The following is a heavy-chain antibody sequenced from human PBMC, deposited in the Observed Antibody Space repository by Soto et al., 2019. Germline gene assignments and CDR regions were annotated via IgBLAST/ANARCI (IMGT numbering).Heavy chain of an antibody. J-gene: IGHJ5*02. CDR3: ARDTADCSGGSCYSRDMDNWFDP. CDR2: IYYSGST. Sequence: SETLSLTCTVSGGSISSGGYYWSWIRQHPGKGLEWIGYIYYSGSTYYNPSLKSRVTISVDTSKNQFSLKLSSVTAADTAVYYCARDTADCSGGSCYSRDMDNWFDPWGQGTLVTVSS. CDR1: GGSISSGGYY. V-gene: IGHV4-31*03. D-gene: IGHD2-15*01.